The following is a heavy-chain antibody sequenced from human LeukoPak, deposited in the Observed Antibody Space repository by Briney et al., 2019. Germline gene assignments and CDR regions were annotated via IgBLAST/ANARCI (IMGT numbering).Heavy chain of an antibody. D-gene: IGHD5-18*01. CDR2: LYCGGST. Sequence: SETLSLTCSVSGGSISTSCDYWGWIRQPPGKGLEWIGSLYCGGSTYYSPSLKSRVTISVDTSKNQFSLRLTSVTAADTAAYYCARRKDTTNYYFDYWGQGTLVTVSS. J-gene: IGHJ4*02. V-gene: IGHV4-39*01. CDR1: GGSISTSCDY. CDR3: ARRKDTTNYYFDY.